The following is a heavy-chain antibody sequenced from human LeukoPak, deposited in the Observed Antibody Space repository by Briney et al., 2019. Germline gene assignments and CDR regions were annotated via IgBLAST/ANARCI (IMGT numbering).Heavy chain of an antibody. CDR1: GYTFSGFY. V-gene: IGHV1-2*02. Sequence: ASVKVPCKASGYTFSGFYINWVRRAPGQGLEWMGWINPKNGDTHYAQDFLGRVTMTRDTSISTAYMELSRLTSDDTAVYYCARDGRLRNGYDNFYIWGQGTLVTVSS. CDR2: INPKNGDT. D-gene: IGHD5-18*01. J-gene: IGHJ4*02. CDR3: ARDGRLRNGYDNFYI.